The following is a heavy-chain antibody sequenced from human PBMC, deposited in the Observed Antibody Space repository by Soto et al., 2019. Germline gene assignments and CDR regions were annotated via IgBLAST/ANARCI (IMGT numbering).Heavy chain of an antibody. D-gene: IGHD3-22*01. V-gene: IGHV4-39*02. CDR1: GGSISSSSYY. J-gene: IGHJ4*02. Sequence: SETLSLTCTVSGGSISSSSYYWGWIRQPPGKGLEWIGSIYYSGNTYYNPSLKSRVTISVDTAKNQFSLNLSSLTAADTAVYYCARGKGILPYYYDSSGKGYYFDYWGQGSLVTVSS. CDR2: IYYSGNT. CDR3: ARGKGILPYYYDSSGKGYYFDY.